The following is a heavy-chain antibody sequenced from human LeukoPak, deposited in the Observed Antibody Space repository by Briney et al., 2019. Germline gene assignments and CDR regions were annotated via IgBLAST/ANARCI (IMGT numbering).Heavy chain of an antibody. CDR2: ISSSSSYI. J-gene: IGHJ6*03. CDR3: AREARITIFGVVTWYDYYYMDV. V-gene: IGHV3-21*01. Sequence: KTGGSLRLSCAASGFPFSSYSMNWVRQAPGKGVEWVSPISSSSSYIYYADSVKSRFTISRDNAKNSLYLQMNRLRAEDTAVYYCAREARITIFGVVTWYDYYYMDVWGKGTTVTVSS. CDR1: GFPFSSYS. D-gene: IGHD3-3*01.